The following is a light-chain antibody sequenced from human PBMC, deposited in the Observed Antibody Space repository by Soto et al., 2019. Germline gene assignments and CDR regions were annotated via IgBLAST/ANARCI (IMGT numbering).Light chain of an antibody. V-gene: IGKV3-20*01. CDR3: QQYGTAPRT. CDR1: QSVSNKY. J-gene: IGKJ1*01. CDR2: GAS. Sequence: EIVSTQSPGTLSLSPGERATLSCRASQSVSNKYLAWYQQKPGQAPRLLIYGASSRATGIPDRFSGSGSGTDFTLTINRLEPEDFAVYYCQQYGTAPRTFGQGTKVDIK.